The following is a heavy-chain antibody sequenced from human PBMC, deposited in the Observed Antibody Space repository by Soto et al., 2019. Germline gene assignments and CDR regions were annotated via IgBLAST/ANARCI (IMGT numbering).Heavy chain of an antibody. J-gene: IGHJ3*02. CDR2: IYPGDSDT. D-gene: IGHD4-17*01. V-gene: IGHV5-51*01. Sequence: PGESLKISCKGSGYSFTNYWIGWVRQMPGKGLEWMGIIYPGDSDTRYSPSFQGQVTISADKSISTAYLQWSSLKASDTAMYYCATLPGYGDASDAFAIWGKGTMVTVSS. CDR1: GYSFTNYW. CDR3: ATLPGYGDASDAFAI.